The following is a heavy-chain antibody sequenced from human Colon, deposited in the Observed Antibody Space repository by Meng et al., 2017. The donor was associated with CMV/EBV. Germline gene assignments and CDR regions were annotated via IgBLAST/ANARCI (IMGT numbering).Heavy chain of an antibody. CDR1: GGSFSGYY. Sequence: SETLSLTCAVYGGSFSGYYWSWIRQPPGKGLEWIGEINHSGSTNYNPSLKSRVTISVDTSKNQFSLKLSSVTAADTAVYYCARITSTVAEYYFDYGGQGTLVTVSS. J-gene: IGHJ4*02. CDR3: ARITSTVAEYYFDY. CDR2: INHSGST. V-gene: IGHV4-34*01. D-gene: IGHD4-23*01.